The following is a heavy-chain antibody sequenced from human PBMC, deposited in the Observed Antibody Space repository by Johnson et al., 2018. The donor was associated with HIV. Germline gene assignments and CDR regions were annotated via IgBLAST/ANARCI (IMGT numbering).Heavy chain of an antibody. CDR3: AKDDGYSSSPVEAFDI. J-gene: IGHJ3*02. V-gene: IGHV3-23*04. Sequence: VQLVESGGGVVQPGGSLRLSCAASGFTFSSYAMSWVRQAPGKGLEWVSAISGSGGSTYYADSVKGRFTISRDNSKNTLYLQMNSLRAEDTAVYYCAKDDGYSSSPVEAFDIWGQGTMVTVSS. CDR2: ISGSGGST. D-gene: IGHD6-13*01. CDR1: GFTFSSYA.